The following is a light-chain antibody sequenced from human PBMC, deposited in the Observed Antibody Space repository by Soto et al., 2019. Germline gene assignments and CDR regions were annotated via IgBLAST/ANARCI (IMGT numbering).Light chain of an antibody. V-gene: IGLV2-14*01. CDR3: SSYTSSSTQV. CDR2: DVS. CDR1: SSDVGGYNY. J-gene: IGLJ1*01. Sequence: QSALTQPASVSGSPGQSITISCTGTSSDVGGYNYVSWYQQHPGKAPKLMIYDVSYRPSGVSNRFSGSKSGNTASLTISGLQAVDESDYYCSSYTSSSTQVFGTGTKLTVL.